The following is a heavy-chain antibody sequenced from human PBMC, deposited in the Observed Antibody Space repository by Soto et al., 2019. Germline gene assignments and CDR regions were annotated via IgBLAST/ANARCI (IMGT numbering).Heavy chain of an antibody. Sequence: SETLSLTCTVSGGSISSNYWSWIRQPPGKGLEWIGYINYSGSTNYNPSLKSRITINPDTSKNQFSLQLNSVTPEDTAVYYCARSPTSYCSGGSCYSAVAFDPWGQGTLVTVSS. J-gene: IGHJ5*02. CDR2: INYSGST. D-gene: IGHD2-15*01. CDR3: ARSPTSYCSGGSCYSAVAFDP. V-gene: IGHV4-59*12. CDR1: GGSISSNY.